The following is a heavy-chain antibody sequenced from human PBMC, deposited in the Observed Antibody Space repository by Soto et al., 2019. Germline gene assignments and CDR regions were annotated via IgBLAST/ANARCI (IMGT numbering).Heavy chain of an antibody. V-gene: IGHV1-69*06. CDR1: GSTFNNFA. D-gene: IGHD1-26*01. J-gene: IGHJ4*02. CDR3: ARAIKRWEVNYYFDY. CDR2: IVVMSNAA. Sequence: QVVLLQSGAEVKEPGSSVRLSCQVSGSTFNNFAFSWVRQAPGQGPEGLGGIVVMSNAADYSQRFQERVTITAETSTSTLYMGLGSLTFDDTAVYYCARAIKRWEVNYYFDYWGQGTLVTVSS.